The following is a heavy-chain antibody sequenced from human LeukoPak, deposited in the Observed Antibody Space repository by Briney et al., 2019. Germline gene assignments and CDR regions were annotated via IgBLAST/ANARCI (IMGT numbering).Heavy chain of an antibody. CDR2: INHRGST. CDR3: ARARNYGSGSYS. Sequence: SETLSLTCAVYGGSFSGYYWSWIRKPPGKGLEWIGEINHRGSTNYNPSLKSRVTISVDTSKNQFSLKLSSVTAADTAVYYCARARNYGSGSYSWGQGTLVTVSS. CDR1: GGSFSGYY. V-gene: IGHV4-34*01. J-gene: IGHJ5*02. D-gene: IGHD3-10*01.